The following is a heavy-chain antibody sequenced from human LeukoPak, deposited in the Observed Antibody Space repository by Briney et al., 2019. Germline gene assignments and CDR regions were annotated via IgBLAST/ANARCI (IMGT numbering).Heavy chain of an antibody. CDR2: INHSGST. D-gene: IGHD3-10*01. CDR1: GGTFTGNY. J-gene: IGHJ6*02. V-gene: IGHV4-34*01. Sequence: PSETLLLTCAVYGGTFTGNYWTWIRQPPGRGLGWIGEINHSGSTNYNPSLKSRVTIVVDTSKKQFSLKLTSVTAADTAVYYCARGLIGYYYGSGSTYYYGMDVWGQGTTVTVSS. CDR3: ARGLIGYYYGSGSTYYYGMDV.